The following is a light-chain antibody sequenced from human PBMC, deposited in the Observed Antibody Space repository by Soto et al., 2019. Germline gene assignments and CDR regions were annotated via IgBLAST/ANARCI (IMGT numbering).Light chain of an antibody. J-gene: IGLJ2*01. Sequence: SSVLTQRPSVSVAPEKTASITCGGANIGDKAVHWFQQRPGQAPLLVIYYDFERPSGIPDRFSGSNSGNTATLTISRVEAGDEADYFCQVWDTTLAQPIFGGGTKLTVL. CDR2: YDF. V-gene: IGLV3-21*04. CDR1: NIGDKA. CDR3: QVWDTTLAQPI.